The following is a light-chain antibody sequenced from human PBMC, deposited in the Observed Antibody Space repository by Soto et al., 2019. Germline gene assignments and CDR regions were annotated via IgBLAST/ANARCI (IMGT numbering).Light chain of an antibody. V-gene: IGKV1-6*01. CDR3: LQDYNYPRT. CDR1: LGISSC. Sequence: IQLTQSPSPLSASVGDRLTITCRASLGISSCLAWYQQKPGKAPRLLIFDASSLQSGVPSRFSGSGSGTDFTLTISSRQPEDFATDYCLQDYNYPRTFGQGTKVDIK. CDR2: DAS. J-gene: IGKJ1*01.